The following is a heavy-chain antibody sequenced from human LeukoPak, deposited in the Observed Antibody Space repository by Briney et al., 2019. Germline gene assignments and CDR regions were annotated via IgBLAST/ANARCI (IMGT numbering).Heavy chain of an antibody. J-gene: IGHJ2*01. CDR1: GFTFSSYA. CDR2: ISGSGGYT. Sequence: GGSLRLSCAASGFTFSSYAMSWVRRAPGKGPEWVSAISGSGGYTYYADSVKGRSTISRDNSKNTLYLQMNSLRAEDTAVYYCAKDTASSWWYFDLWGRGTLVTVSS. CDR3: AKDTASSWWYFDL. D-gene: IGHD5-18*01. V-gene: IGHV3-23*01.